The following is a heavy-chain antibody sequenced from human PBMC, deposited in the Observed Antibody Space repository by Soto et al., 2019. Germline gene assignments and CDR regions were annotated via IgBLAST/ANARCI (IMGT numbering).Heavy chain of an antibody. CDR2: IYYSGST. V-gene: IGHV4-31*03. Sequence: SETLSLTCTVSGGSISSGGYYWSWIRQHPGKGLEWIGYIYYSGSTYYNPSLKSRVTISVDTSKNQFSLKLSSVTAADTAVYYCARDHGVRGVSMDVWGQGTTVTVSS. J-gene: IGHJ6*02. CDR3: ARDHGVRGVSMDV. CDR1: GGSISSGGYY. D-gene: IGHD3-10*01.